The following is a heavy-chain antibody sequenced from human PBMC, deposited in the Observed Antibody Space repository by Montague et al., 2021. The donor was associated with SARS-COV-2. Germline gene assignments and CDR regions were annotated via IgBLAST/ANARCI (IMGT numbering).Heavy chain of an antibody. D-gene: IGHD6-19*01. CDR2: SCHNVST. J-gene: IGHJ4*02. CDR3: AGTEGSGWAREVDY. CDR1: GGSVSSSD. V-gene: IGHV4-59*02. Sequence: SETLSLTCTVSGGSVSSSDWSWIRLPPGKGLEWISYSCHNVSTDYNPSLKSRVTISMDASKNQISLKLTSVTAADTAVYYCAGTEGSGWAREVDYWGQGTLVTVSS.